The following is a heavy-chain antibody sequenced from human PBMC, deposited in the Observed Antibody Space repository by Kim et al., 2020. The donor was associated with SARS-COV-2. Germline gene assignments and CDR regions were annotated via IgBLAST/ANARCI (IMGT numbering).Heavy chain of an antibody. J-gene: IGHJ5*02. Sequence: GSTNYTPSLTSRVTISVDTSKNQFSLKLSAVTAADTAVYYCAGASGWFDPWGQGTLVTVSS. D-gene: IGHD7-27*01. CDR2: GST. CDR3: AGASGWFDP. V-gene: IGHV4-34*01.